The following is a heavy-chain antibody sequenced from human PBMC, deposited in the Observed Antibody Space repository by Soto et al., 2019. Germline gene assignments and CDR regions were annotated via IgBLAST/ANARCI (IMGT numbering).Heavy chain of an antibody. CDR3: AKQQGSGTPLYYAMDV. CDR2: IRGSVDRT. D-gene: IGHD3-16*01. V-gene: IGHV3-23*01. CDR1: GFTFSSYA. Sequence: EVQLLESGGGLVQPGGSLRLSCAASGFTFSSYAMSWVRQTPGERLEWVSSIRGSVDRTSYADSVKGRLTISRDNSKNTLSLQMNDLRAEDTDIYYCAKQQGSGTPLYYAMDVWGQGTKVTVSS. J-gene: IGHJ6*02.